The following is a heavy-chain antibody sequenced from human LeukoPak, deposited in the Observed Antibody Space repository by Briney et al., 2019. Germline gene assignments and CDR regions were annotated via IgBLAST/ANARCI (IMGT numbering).Heavy chain of an antibody. J-gene: IGHJ6*02. CDR2: IYYSGST. Sequence: KPSETLSLTCTVSGGSISGYYWSWIRQPPGKGLEWIGYIYYSGSTNYNPSLKSRVTISVDTSKNQFSLKLSSVTAADTAVYYCARETLAYCGGDCYSDGMDVWGQGTTVTVSS. CDR1: GGSISGYY. CDR3: ARETLAYCGGDCYSDGMDV. V-gene: IGHV4-59*01. D-gene: IGHD2-21*02.